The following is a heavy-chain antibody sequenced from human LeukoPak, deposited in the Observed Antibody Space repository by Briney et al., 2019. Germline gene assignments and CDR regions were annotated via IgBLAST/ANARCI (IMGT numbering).Heavy chain of an antibody. D-gene: IGHD4-23*01. CDR1: GFTFSSYS. J-gene: IGHJ3*02. CDR2: ISSSSSYI. V-gene: IGHV3-21*01. Sequence: PGGSLRLSCAASGFTFSSYSMNWVRQAPGKGLEWVSSISSSSSYIYYADSVKGRFTISRDNAKNSLYLQMNSLRAEDTAVYYCARYNYGGSSVSGGAFDIWGQGTMVTVSS. CDR3: ARYNYGGSSVSGGAFDI.